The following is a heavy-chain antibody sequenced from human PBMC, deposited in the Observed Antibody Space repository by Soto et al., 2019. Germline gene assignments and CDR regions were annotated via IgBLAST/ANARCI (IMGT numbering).Heavy chain of an antibody. D-gene: IGHD1-26*01. CDR1: GASTVSHYH. Sequence: QVQLQESGPGLVKPSQTLSLTCSVSGASTVSHYHWTWIRQPPGKGLEWMGYIFNSGTTFYNPSLTSRLSISMDTSGNHFSLGLRSVTAADPAVYYCALALGPTTGLDSWGQGTLVTVSS. J-gene: IGHJ4*02. CDR3: ALALGPTTGLDS. V-gene: IGHV4-31*02. CDR2: IFNSGTT.